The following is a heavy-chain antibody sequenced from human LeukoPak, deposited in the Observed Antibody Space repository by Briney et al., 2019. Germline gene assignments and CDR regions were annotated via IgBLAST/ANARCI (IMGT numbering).Heavy chain of an antibody. CDR2: IGGGGDGA. CDR3: TTSWPKVREGDQ. CDR1: GFTFSHYA. V-gene: IGHV3-23*01. Sequence: GGFLRLSCAASGFTFSHYAMRWVRQAPGKGLEWLSEIGGGGDGAYHADSAKGRFTISRDNSKNTLYLQMNSLRAEDTAVYYCTTSWPKVREGDQWGQGTLVTVSS. D-gene: IGHD3-10*01. J-gene: IGHJ4*02.